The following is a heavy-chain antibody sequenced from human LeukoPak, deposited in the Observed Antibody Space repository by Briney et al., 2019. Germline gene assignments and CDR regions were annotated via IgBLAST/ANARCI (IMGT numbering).Heavy chain of an antibody. V-gene: IGHV4-59*01. CDR1: GGSISSYY. CDR3: ARVMGHCSGGSSPCYFVY. D-gene: IGHD2-15*01. Sequence: PSETLSLTCTVSGGSISSYYWSWIRQPPGKGLEWIGYIYYSGSTNYNPSLKSRVTISVDTSKNQFSLKLSSVTAADTAVYYCARVMGHCSGGSSPCYFVYWGQGTLVTVSS. J-gene: IGHJ4*02. CDR2: IYYSGST.